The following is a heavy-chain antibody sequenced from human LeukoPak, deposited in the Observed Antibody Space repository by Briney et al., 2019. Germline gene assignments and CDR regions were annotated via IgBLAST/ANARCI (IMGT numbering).Heavy chain of an antibody. J-gene: IGHJ4*02. V-gene: IGHV3-30*02. CDR2: IRYDGTNK. Sequence: GGSLRLSCAASGFTFSSFGMHWVRHAPGKGLEWVAFIRYDGTNKYYADSVKGRFTISRDNSKNTLYLQMNSLRAEDTAVYYCAKDRGSLVPFDYWGQGNLVTVSS. CDR3: AKDRGSLVPFDY. D-gene: IGHD3-10*01. CDR1: GFTFSSFG.